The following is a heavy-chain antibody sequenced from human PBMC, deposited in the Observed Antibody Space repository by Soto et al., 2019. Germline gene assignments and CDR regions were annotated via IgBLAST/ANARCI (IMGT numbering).Heavy chain of an antibody. Sequence: PGGSLRLSCAASGFTFSSYGMHWVRQAPGKGLEWVAVIWYDGSNKYYADSVKGRFTISRDNSKNTLYLQMNSLRAEDTAVYYCARDAGTYGDYVGHWGQGTLVTVSS. CDR2: IWYDGSNK. CDR3: ARDAGTYGDYVGH. CDR1: GFTFSSYG. V-gene: IGHV3-33*01. J-gene: IGHJ4*02. D-gene: IGHD4-17*01.